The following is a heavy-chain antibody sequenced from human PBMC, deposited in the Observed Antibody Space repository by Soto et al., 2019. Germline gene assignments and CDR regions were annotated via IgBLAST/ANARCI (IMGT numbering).Heavy chain of an antibody. V-gene: IGHV1-69*06. J-gene: IGHJ3*02. CDR2: ITPIFGTA. CDR3: ATPLLLALGPRGDAFDI. D-gene: IGHD3-22*01. CDR1: GGTFSSYA. Sequence: SVKVSCKASGGTFSSYAISWVRQAPGQGLEWMGGITPIFGTANYAQKFQGRVTITADKSTSTAYMELSSLRSEDTAVYYCATPLLLALGPRGDAFDIWGQGTMVTVSS.